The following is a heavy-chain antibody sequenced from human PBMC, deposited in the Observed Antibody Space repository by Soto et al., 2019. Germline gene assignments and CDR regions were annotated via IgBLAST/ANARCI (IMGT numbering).Heavy chain of an antibody. J-gene: IGHJ4*02. Sequence: GASVKVSCKASGYTFTSYYMHWVRQAPGQGLEWMGWINAGNGNTKYSQKFQGRVTITRDTSASTAYMELSSLRSEDTAVYYCARYRVSPDYDFWSGYYFDYWGQGTLVTVSS. CDR2: INAGNGNT. CDR1: GYTFTSYY. CDR3: ARYRVSPDYDFWSGYYFDY. D-gene: IGHD3-3*01. V-gene: IGHV1-3*01.